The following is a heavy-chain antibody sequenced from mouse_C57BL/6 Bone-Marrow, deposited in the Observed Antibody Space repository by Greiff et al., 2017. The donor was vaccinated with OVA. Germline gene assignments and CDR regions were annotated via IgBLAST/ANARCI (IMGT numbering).Heavy chain of an antibody. CDR1: GYTFTSYW. D-gene: IGHD2-3*01. CDR2: IDPSDSET. CDR3: ARLRDGYYYCDY. V-gene: IGHV1-52*01. J-gene: IGHJ2*01. Sequence: QVQLQQPGAELVRPGSSVKLSCKASGYTFTSYWMHWVKQRPIQGLEWIGNIDPSDSETHYNQKFKDKATLTVDKSSSTAYMQLSSLTSEDSAVYYCARLRDGYYYCDYWGQGTTLTVSS.